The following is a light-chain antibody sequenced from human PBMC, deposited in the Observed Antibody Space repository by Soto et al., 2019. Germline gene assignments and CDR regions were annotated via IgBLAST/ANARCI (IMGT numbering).Light chain of an antibody. CDR1: QNVNNW. V-gene: IGKV1-5*01. CDR3: QQYNSHYT. CDR2: DAS. Sequence: DIQMTQSPSTLSASAGDRVTITCRASQNVNNWLAWYQQKPGKAPKLLIYDASSLVSGVPSRFSGSGSGTEFTLTISSLQPDDFATYYCQQYNSHYTFGLGTKLEIK. J-gene: IGKJ2*01.